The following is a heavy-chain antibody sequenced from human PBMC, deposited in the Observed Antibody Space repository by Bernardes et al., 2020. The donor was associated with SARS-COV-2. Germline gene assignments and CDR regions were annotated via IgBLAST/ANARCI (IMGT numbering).Heavy chain of an antibody. CDR3: GSDPASDFHAWGSYRVDH. CDR1: GVTLNNYA. Sequence: GGSLRLSCAASGVTLNNYAMSWGRQTPGKGLEWGSGIISNRGRTYYEDSVKGRFTISRDNFRNTLYLDMNSLRPEDTALYYCGSDPASDFHAWGSYRVDHWGPGTLVPVSS. D-gene: IGHD3-16*01. CDR2: IISNRGRT. V-gene: IGHV3-23*01. J-gene: IGHJ4*02.